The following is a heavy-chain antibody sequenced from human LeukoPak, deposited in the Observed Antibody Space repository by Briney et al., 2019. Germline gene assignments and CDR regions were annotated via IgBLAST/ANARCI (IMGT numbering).Heavy chain of an antibody. J-gene: IGHJ4*02. CDR2: ISYDESNK. Sequence: PGGSLRLSCAASGFTFSSYGMHWVRQAPGKRLEWVAVISYDESNKYYADSVKGRFTISRDNAKNTLYLQMNSLRAEDTAVYYCARALNWGQGTLVTVSS. CDR1: GFTFSSYG. CDR3: ARALN. V-gene: IGHV3-30*03.